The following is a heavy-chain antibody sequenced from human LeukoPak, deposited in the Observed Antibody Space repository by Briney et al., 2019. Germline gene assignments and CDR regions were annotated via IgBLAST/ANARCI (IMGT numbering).Heavy chain of an antibody. CDR1: GLTLSDYY. J-gene: IGHJ5*02. Sequence: GGSLRLSCTSSGLTLSDYYINWIRQGPGKGLEWIAYITGSGSSVYYAGSVKGRFTVSRDTAKNSVFLQMDSLKVDDSAVYFCTRDPGYSDTWGQGTLVTVSA. V-gene: IGHV3-11*01. CDR2: ITGSGSSV. D-gene: IGHD1-1*01. CDR3: TRDPGYSDT.